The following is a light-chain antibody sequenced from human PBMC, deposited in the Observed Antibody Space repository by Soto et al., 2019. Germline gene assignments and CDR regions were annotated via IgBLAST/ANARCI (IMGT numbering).Light chain of an antibody. Sequence: QSALTQPASVSGSPGQSITISCTGTSTDVGSYNLVSWYQHHPDKAPKLVIYEGIKRPSGVSDRFSASKSGNTASLTISGLQPGDEADYYCCSYAGSRSDVFGGGTKVTVL. CDR1: STDVGSYNL. CDR2: EGI. J-gene: IGLJ1*01. V-gene: IGLV2-23*01. CDR3: CSYAGSRSDV.